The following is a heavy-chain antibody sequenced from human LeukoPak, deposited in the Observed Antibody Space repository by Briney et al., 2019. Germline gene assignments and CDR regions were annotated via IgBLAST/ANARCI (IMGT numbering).Heavy chain of an antibody. D-gene: IGHD3-10*01. CDR2: ISSYNDNT. J-gene: IGHJ4*02. CDR1: GYTFSNYG. CDR3: ARSRSGTFDY. Sequence: ASVKVSCKASGYTFSNYGISWVRQAPGQGLEWMGWISSYNDNTNYAQKLQGRVTMTTDTSTSTAYMELRSLRSDDTAVYYCARSRSGTFDYWGQGTLVTVSS. V-gene: IGHV1-18*01.